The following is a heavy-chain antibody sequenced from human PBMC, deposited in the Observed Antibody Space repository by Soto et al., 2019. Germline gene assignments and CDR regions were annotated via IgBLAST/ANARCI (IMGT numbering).Heavy chain of an antibody. CDR2: IYYSGSI. CDR1: GGSISSSSYY. J-gene: IGHJ5*02. V-gene: IGHV4-39*01. D-gene: IGHD6-19*01. Sequence: SETLSLTCSVSGGSISSSSYYCGWIRQPPGKGLEWIGSIYYSGSIYYNPSLKSRVTISVGTSKNQFSLKLSSVTAAETAVYYCARQSSGWYNWFDPWGQGTLVT. CDR3: ARQSSGWYNWFDP.